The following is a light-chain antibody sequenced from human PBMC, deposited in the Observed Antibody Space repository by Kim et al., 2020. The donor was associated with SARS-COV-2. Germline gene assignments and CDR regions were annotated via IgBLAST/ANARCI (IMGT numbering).Light chain of an antibody. J-gene: IGKJ1*01. CDR1: QSISSN. V-gene: IGKV3-15*01. CDR3: QQYNNWPPGRT. Sequence: PGERATPSCRARQSISSNLAWYQQKPGQAPRLLIYDASTRATGFPARFSGSGSGTEFTRTISSLQSEDFAVYYCQQYNNWPPGRTFGQGTKVEIK. CDR2: DAS.